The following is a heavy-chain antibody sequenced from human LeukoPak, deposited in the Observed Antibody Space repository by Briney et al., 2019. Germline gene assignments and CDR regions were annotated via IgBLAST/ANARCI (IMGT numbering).Heavy chain of an antibody. CDR2: ISSSSSYI. Sequence: GGSLRLSCAASGFNFSSYGMSWVRQAPGKGLEWVSSISSSSSYIYYADSVKGRFTISRDNAKDSLYLQMNSLRAEDTAVYYCARALPLIDYWGQGTLVTVSS. D-gene: IGHD3-16*01. CDR1: GFNFSSYG. CDR3: ARALPLIDY. J-gene: IGHJ4*02. V-gene: IGHV3-21*01.